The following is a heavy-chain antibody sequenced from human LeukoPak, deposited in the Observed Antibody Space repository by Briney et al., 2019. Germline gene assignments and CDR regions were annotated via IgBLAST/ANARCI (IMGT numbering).Heavy chain of an antibody. D-gene: IGHD4-23*01. CDR1: GGSISSSSYY. Sequence: PSETLSLTCTVSGGSISSSSYYWGWIRQPPGKGLEWIGSIYYSGSTYYNPSLKSRVTISVDTSKNQFSLKLSSVTAADTAVYYCARRPSYYGGKISDYWGQGTLVTVSS. CDR2: IYYSGST. CDR3: ARRPSYYGGKISDY. V-gene: IGHV4-39*01. J-gene: IGHJ4*02.